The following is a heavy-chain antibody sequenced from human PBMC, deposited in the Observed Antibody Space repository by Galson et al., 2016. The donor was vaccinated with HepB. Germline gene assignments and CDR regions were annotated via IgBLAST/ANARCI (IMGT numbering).Heavy chain of an antibody. CDR1: GYTVTDLS. V-gene: IGHV1-24*01. CDR3: ASDYGAGGFYYFDY. D-gene: IGHD6-13*01. J-gene: IGHJ4*02. CDR2: VGHADGET. Sequence: SVKVSCKVSGYTVTDLSISWVRQAPGKGLEWLGGVGHADGETIFALKFQDRVTLTRDTSTGTVYMELTTLTSDDTAVYYCASDYGAGGFYYFDYWGQGTLITVSS.